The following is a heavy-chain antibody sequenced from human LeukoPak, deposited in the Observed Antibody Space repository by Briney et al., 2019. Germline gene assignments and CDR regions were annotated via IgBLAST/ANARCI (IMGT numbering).Heavy chain of an antibody. J-gene: IGHJ2*01. CDR2: IYYSGST. CDR1: GGSISSSSYY. V-gene: IGHV4-39*07. Sequence: SETLSLTCTVSGGSISSSSYYWGWIRQPPGKGLEWIGSIYYSGSTYYNPSLKSRVTISVDTSKNQFSLKLSSVTAADTAVYYCARAPVYYYDTSGYLKTSDWYFDIWGRGTRVTVSS. CDR3: ARAPVYYYDTSGYLKTSDWYFDI. D-gene: IGHD3-22*01.